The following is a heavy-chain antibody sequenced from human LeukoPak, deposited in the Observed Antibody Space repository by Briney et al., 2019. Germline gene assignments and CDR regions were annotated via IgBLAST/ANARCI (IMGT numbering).Heavy chain of an antibody. D-gene: IGHD5-18*01. J-gene: IGHJ4*02. V-gene: IGHV4-31*03. CDR2: IYYSGST. CDR1: GGSISSGGYY. Sequence: PSETLSLTCTVSGGSISSGGYYWSWIRQHPGKGLEWIGYIYYSGSTYYNPSLKSRVTISVDTSKNQFSLKLSSVTAADTAVYYCAREIRGYSYGPYYFDYWGQGTLVTVSS. CDR3: AREIRGYSYGPYYFDY.